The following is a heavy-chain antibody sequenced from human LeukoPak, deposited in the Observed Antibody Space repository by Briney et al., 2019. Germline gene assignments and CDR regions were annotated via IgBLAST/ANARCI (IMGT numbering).Heavy chain of an antibody. D-gene: IGHD3-22*01. J-gene: IGHJ4*02. Sequence: GGSLRLSCTASGFTFSSYYMSWVRQAPGKGLEWVANIKQDGSERYYVDSVKGRFTISRDNAKNSLYLQMNSLRAEDTAVYYCARDLALYTRRGYYYTEDDYWGQGTLVTVSS. V-gene: IGHV3-7*01. CDR1: GFTFSSYY. CDR2: IKQDGSER. CDR3: ARDLALYTRRGYYYTEDDY.